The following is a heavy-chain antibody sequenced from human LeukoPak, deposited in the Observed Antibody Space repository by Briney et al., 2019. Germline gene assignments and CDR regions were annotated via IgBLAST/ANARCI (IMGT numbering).Heavy chain of an antibody. J-gene: IGHJ4*02. Sequence: GGSLRLSCAASGFTFEDYAMHWVRQAPGKGLDWVAGISWNSRSITYADSVKGRFTISRDNAKNSLYLQMNSLRVEDTAFYYCVEERSTTGYFEYWGQGTLVTLSS. CDR1: GFTFEDYA. CDR2: ISWNSRSI. V-gene: IGHV3-9*01. CDR3: VEERSTTGYFEY. D-gene: IGHD1-1*01.